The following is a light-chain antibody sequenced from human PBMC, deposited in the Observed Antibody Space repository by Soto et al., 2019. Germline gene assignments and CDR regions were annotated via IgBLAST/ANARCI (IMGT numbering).Light chain of an antibody. CDR1: SSDVGGYNY. CDR2: DVS. J-gene: IGLJ3*02. V-gene: IGLV2-11*01. Sequence: QSALTQPRSVSGSPGQSVTISCTGTSSDVGGYNYVSWYQQHPGKAPKLMIYDVSKRPSGVPDRFSGSKSGNTASLTISGLQAEDEADYYCCSCAASYTWVFGGGTQLTVL. CDR3: CSCAASYTWV.